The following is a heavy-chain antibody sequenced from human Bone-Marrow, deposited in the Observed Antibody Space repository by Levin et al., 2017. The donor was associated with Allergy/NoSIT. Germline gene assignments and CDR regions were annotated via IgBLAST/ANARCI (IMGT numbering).Heavy chain of an antibody. CDR2: ISWNSGSI. D-gene: IGHD5-18*01. J-gene: IGHJ4*02. CDR1: GFTFDDYA. CDR3: AKDISPGYSYGGPVGY. V-gene: IGHV3-9*01. Sequence: LSLTCAASGFTFDDYAMHWVRQAPGKGLEWVSGISWNSGSIGYADSVKGRFTISRDNAKNSLYLQMNSLRAEDTALYYCAKDISPGYSYGGPVGYWGQGTLVTVSS.